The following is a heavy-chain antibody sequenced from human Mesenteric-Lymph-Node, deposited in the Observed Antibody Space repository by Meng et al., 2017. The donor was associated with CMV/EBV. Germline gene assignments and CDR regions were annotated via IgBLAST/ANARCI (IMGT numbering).Heavy chain of an antibody. CDR2: IYPGDSDT. Sequence: CTGSGYTFSDYWIAWVRQMPGQGLEWMGIIYPGDSDTRYRPSFQGQVTISADKSISTAYLQWSSLKATDTAMYYCARRIPAAGQFAFWGQGTLVTVSS. J-gene: IGHJ4*02. CDR1: GYTFSDYW. V-gene: IGHV5-51*01. D-gene: IGHD6-13*01. CDR3: ARRIPAAGQFAF.